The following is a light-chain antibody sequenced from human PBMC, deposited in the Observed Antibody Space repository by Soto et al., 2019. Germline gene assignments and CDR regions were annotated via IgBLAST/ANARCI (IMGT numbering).Light chain of an antibody. J-gene: IGLJ2*01. CDR3: CSYAGRQRV. Sequence: QSALTQPRSVSGSPGQSVTISCTGTSSDVGGYNYVSWYQQHPGKAPKLMIYDVSKRPSGVPDRFSGSKSGNTASLTISGLQAEDEADYYCCSYAGRQRVFGGGTKLTVL. V-gene: IGLV2-11*01. CDR1: SSDVGGYNY. CDR2: DVS.